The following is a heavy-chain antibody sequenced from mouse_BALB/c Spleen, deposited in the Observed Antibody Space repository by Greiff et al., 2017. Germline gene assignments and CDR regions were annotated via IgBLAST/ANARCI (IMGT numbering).Heavy chain of an antibody. V-gene: IGHV5-9-4*01. J-gene: IGHJ3*01. Sequence: EVKLVESGGGLVKPGGSLKLSCAASGFTFSSYAMSWVRQSPEKRLEWVAEISSGGSYTYYPDTVTGRFTISRDNAKNTLYLEMSSLRSEDTAMYYCARDGERIWFAYWGQGTLVTVSA. CDR2: ISSGGSYT. CDR1: GFTFSSYA. CDR3: ARDGERIWFAY.